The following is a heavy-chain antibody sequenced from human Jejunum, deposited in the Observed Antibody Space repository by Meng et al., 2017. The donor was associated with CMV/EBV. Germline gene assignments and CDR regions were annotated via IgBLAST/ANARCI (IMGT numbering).Heavy chain of an antibody. J-gene: IGHJ4*02. V-gene: IGHV1-18*01. CDR3: ARDRNVPGNSEFDY. CDR1: GYTFTNYV. D-gene: IGHD6-19*01. Sequence: QVQLVQSGEEVKKPGASGKVSCKASGYTFTNYVINWVRQAPGQGLEWMGWISGYNGNTNYAQNFQGRVTLTTDTSTSTAYMELRSLRSDDTAVYYCARDRNVPGNSEFDYWGQGTLVTVSS. CDR2: ISGYNGNT.